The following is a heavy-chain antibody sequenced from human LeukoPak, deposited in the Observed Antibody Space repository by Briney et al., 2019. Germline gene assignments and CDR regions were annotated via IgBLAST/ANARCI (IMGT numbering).Heavy chain of an antibody. V-gene: IGHV3-23*01. D-gene: IGHD4-11*01. Sequence: GGSLRLSCAASGLPFSSSALSWVRQAPGKGLQWVSSISGSGLQTHYGDSVKGRFTVSRDNSKNTLYLQMDSLRAEDTAIYYCTKGQGPDYTPLGSATHAYWGQGALVSVSS. CDR3: TKGQGPDYTPLGSATHAY. J-gene: IGHJ4*02. CDR2: ISGSGLQT. CDR1: GLPFSSSA.